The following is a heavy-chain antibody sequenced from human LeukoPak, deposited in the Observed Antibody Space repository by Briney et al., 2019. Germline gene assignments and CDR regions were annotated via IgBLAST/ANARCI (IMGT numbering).Heavy chain of an antibody. CDR3: ARVGYSRGWYYLDY. Sequence: ASVKVSCKASGYTFTSYDINWVRQATGQGLEWMGWMNPNSGNTGYAQKLQGRVTMTTDTSTSTAYMELRSLRSDDTAVYYCARVGYSRGWYYLDYWGQGTLVTVSS. D-gene: IGHD6-19*01. J-gene: IGHJ4*02. V-gene: IGHV1-8*02. CDR1: GYTFTSYD. CDR2: MNPNSGNT.